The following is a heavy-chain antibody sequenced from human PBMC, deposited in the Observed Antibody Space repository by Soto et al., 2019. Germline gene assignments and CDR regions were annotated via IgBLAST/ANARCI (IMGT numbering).Heavy chain of an antibody. J-gene: IGHJ6*03. D-gene: IGHD2-2*03. V-gene: IGHV4-39*01. CDR2: IYYSGST. CDR1: GGSISSSSYY. Sequence: QLQLQESGPGLVKPSETLSLTCTVSGGSISSSSYYWGWIRQPPGKGLEWIGSIYYSGSTYYNPSLKSRVTISVDTSKNQFSLKLSSVTAADTAVYYCARPLVGIVVVPAAPHYMDVWGKGTTVTVSS. CDR3: ARPLVGIVVVPAAPHYMDV.